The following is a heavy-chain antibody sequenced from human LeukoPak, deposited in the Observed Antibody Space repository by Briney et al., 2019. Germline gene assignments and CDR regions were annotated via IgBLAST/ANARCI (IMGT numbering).Heavy chain of an antibody. CDR3: ARDHEAGGWACGTY. Sequence: ASVRVSCKASGYTFTAYYMHGVRQAPGQGLEWMGRINPNIGGTNYAQKFQGRVTVTRDTSINTAYMELSGLTSDDTAVYYCARDHEAGGWACGTYWGQGTLVTVSS. J-gene: IGHJ4*02. CDR2: INPNIGGT. CDR1: GYTFTAYY. V-gene: IGHV1-2*06. D-gene: IGHD1-26*01.